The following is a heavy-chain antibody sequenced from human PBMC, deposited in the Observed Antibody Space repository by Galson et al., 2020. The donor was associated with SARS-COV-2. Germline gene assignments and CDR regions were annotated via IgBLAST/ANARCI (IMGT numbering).Heavy chain of an antibody. CDR1: GYSFISYW. CDR3: ARHVGRFTRGWYGWFDP. V-gene: IGHV5-10-1*01. Sequence: GESLKISCKGSGYSFISYWITWVRQMPGKGLEWMGTIDPSDSYTIYSPSFQGHVTFSADKAFSTVYVQWSSLKASDTAINYCARHVGRFTRGWYGWFDPWGQGTLVTVSS. J-gene: IGHJ5*02. CDR2: IDPSDSYT. D-gene: IGHD6-19*01.